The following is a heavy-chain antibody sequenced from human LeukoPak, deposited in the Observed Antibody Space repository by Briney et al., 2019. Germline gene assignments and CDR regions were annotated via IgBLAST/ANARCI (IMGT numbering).Heavy chain of an antibody. J-gene: IGHJ5*02. CDR3: ARGNPRLGSWFDP. D-gene: IGHD2-15*01. CDR2: IYYSGST. V-gene: IGHV4-31*03. CDR1: GGSISSGGYY. Sequence: SETLSLTCTVSGGSISSGGYYWSWIRQHPGKGLEWIGYIYYSGSTYYNPSLKSRVTISVDTSENQFSLKLSSVTAADTAVYYCARGNPRLGSWFDPWGQGTLVTVSP.